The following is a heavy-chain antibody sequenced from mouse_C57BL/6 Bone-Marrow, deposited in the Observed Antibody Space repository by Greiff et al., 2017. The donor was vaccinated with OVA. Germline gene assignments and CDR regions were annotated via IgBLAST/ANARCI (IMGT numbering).Heavy chain of an antibody. CDR3: TREGTAQRVYFDY. CDR1: GFTFSSYA. J-gene: IGHJ2*01. Sequence: EVMLVESGEGLVKPGGSLKLSCAASGFTFSSYAMSWVRQTPEKRLEWVAYISSGGDYIYYADTVKGRFTISRDNARNTLYLQMSSLKSEDTAMYYCTREGTAQRVYFDYWGQGTTLTVSS. V-gene: IGHV5-9-1*02. CDR2: ISSGGDYI. D-gene: IGHD3-2*02.